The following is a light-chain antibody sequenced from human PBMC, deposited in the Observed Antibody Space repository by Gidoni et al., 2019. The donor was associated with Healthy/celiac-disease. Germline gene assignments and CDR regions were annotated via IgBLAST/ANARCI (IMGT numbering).Light chain of an antibody. Sequence: QSVLTQPPAVSEAPRQRVTISCSGGISKLGNNAVNWYQQLPGKAPKLLMYYNDLLPSGVSVRFSGSKSVTSASLAISGLQSEDEADYYCAAWDDSLNGVVFGGGTKLTVL. J-gene: IGLJ2*01. CDR2: YND. CDR1: ISKLGNNA. CDR3: AAWDDSLNGVV. V-gene: IGLV1-36*01.